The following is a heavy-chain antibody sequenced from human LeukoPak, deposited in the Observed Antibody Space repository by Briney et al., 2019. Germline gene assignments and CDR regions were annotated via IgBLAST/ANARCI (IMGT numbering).Heavy chain of an antibody. CDR1: GGSISRYY. CDR2: IYYSGST. V-gene: IGHV4-59*08. J-gene: IGHJ4*02. CDR3: ARHDMDIAGAGLDYFDY. D-gene: IGHD1-26*01. Sequence: KPSETLSLTCTVPGGSISRYYWSWIRQPPGKGLEWIGYIYYSGSTNYKPSLKSRVTISVDTSKNQFSLKLSSVTAADTAVYYCARHDMDIAGAGLDYFDYWGQGTLVTVSS.